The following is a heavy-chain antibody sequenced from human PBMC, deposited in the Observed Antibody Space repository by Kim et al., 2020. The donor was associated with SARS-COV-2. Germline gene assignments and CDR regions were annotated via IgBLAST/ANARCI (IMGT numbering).Heavy chain of an antibody. J-gene: IGHJ4*02. CDR1: GGTFSSYA. Sequence: SVKVSCKASGGTFSSYAISWVRQAPGQGLEWMGGIIPIFGTANYAQKFQGRVTITADESTSTAYMELSSLRSEDTAVYYCARGVYDYVWGSYRYESPFDYWGQGTLVTVSS. CDR3: ARGVYDYVWGSYRYESPFDY. CDR2: IIPIFGTA. V-gene: IGHV1-69*13. D-gene: IGHD3-16*02.